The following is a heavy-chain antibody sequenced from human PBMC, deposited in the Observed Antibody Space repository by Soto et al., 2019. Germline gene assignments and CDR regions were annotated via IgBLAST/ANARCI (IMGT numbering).Heavy chain of an antibody. Sequence: LRLSCAASGFTFSSYAMSWVRQAPGKGLEWVAYINQGGSETYYVDSVRGRFTVSRDNARNSLDLQMNSLRADDTAVYYCARGSLYSSVWLNWFDPWGRGTLVTVSS. CDR3: ARGSLYSSVWLNWFDP. V-gene: IGHV3-7*03. CDR1: GFTFSSYA. CDR2: INQGGSET. D-gene: IGHD6-19*01. J-gene: IGHJ5*02.